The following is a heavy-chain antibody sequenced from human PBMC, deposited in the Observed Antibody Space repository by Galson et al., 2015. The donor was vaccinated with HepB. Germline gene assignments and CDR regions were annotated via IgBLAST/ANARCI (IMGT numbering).Heavy chain of an antibody. V-gene: IGHV3-30*18. CDR1: GFTFNSYV. Sequence: SLRLSCAASGFTFNSYVMHWVRQAPGKGLEWVAVISHDVSNKIYADSVKGRFTISRDNSKNTLFLQMNSLRAKDTAVYYCAKARDPDSSGWFLDYWGQGTLVTVSS. J-gene: IGHJ4*02. CDR2: ISHDVSNK. CDR3: AKARDPDSSGWFLDY. D-gene: IGHD6-19*01.